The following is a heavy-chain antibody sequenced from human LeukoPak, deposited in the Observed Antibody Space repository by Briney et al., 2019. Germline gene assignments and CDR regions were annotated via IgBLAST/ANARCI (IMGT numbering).Heavy chain of an antibody. CDR2: IIPILGIA. CDR1: RGTFSSYA. J-gene: IGHJ3*02. V-gene: IGHV1-69*04. Sequence: SVKVSCKASRGTFSSYAISWVRQAPGQGLEWMGRIIPILGIANYAQKFQGRVTITADKSTSTAYMELSSLRSEDTAVYYCTRDGAYCGGDRWGLGAFDIWGQGTMVTVSS. CDR3: TRDGAYCGGDRWGLGAFDI. D-gene: IGHD2-21*02.